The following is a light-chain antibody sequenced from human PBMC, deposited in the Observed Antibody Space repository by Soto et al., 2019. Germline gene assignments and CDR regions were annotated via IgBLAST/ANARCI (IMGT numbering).Light chain of an antibody. Sequence: IVLTQSPATLSLAPGERPTLSCSASQSVGSCLAWDQQKPGQAPRLVIYDAFDRDTGTPDRFRGSGSGTDFTPTIRSLVPEDFPVYYCQQRSISPLGYTFGEGTKLELK. V-gene: IGKV3-11*01. J-gene: IGKJ2*01. CDR1: QSVGSC. CDR3: QQRSISPLGYT. CDR2: DAF.